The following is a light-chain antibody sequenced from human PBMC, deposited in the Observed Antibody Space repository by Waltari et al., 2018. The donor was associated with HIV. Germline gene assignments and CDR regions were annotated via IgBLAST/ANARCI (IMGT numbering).Light chain of an antibody. V-gene: IGLV2-23*02. Sequence: QSALTQSASVSGSPGQSITISCTGTSTNIGSYNLVSWYQQHPGKAPKVIIYEVNKRPSGVFTRFSGSTSGSTASLTISGLQAEDEADYYCCSYAGSSNVVFGGGTKLTVL. CDR3: CSYAGSSNVV. CDR1: STNIGSYNL. J-gene: IGLJ2*01. CDR2: EVN.